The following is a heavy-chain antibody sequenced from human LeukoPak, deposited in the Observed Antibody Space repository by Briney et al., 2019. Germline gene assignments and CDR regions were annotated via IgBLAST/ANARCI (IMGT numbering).Heavy chain of an antibody. V-gene: IGHV3-30-3*01. D-gene: IGHD6-13*01. CDR2: ISYDGSNK. CDR1: GFTFSSYA. CDR3: AREIAAAGSIFDY. J-gene: IGHJ4*02. Sequence: PGGSLRLSCAASGFTFSSYAMHWVRQAPGKGLEWVAVISYDGSNKYYADSVKGRFTISRDNSKNTLYLQMNSLRAEDTAVYYCAREIAAAGSIFDYWGQGTLVTVSS.